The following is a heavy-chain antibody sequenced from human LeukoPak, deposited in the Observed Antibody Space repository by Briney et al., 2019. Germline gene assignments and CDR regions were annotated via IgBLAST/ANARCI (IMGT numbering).Heavy chain of an antibody. J-gene: IGHJ4*02. CDR2: ISLSGST. V-gene: IGHV4-34*01. CDR1: GGFFSGSS. Sequence: SETLSLTCAVHGGFFSGSSWSWIRQSPGKGLEWIGEISLSGSTIYNPSLNSRVTISLDTSKNQFSLRLSPVTAADTALYYCAENLAFWGQGTPVTVSS. CDR3: AENLAF.